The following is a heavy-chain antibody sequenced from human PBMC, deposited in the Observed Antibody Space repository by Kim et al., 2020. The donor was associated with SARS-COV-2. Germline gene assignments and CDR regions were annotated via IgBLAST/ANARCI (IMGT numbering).Heavy chain of an antibody. CDR2: INPNSGGT. Sequence: ASVKVSCKASGYTFTGYYMHWVRQAPGQGLEWMGWINPNSGGTNYAQKFQGRVTMTRDTSISTAYMELSRLRSDDTAVYYCARVLGPYYDFWSGYSRYGGGFDYWGQGTLVTVSS. CDR3: ARVLGPYYDFWSGYSRYGGGFDY. CDR1: GYTFTGYY. J-gene: IGHJ4*02. V-gene: IGHV1-2*02. D-gene: IGHD3-3*01.